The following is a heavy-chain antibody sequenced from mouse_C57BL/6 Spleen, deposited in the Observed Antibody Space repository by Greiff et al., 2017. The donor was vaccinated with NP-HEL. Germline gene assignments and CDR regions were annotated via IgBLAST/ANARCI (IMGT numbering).Heavy chain of an antibody. V-gene: IGHV5-6*01. CDR2: ISSGGSYT. CDR1: GFTFSSYG. J-gene: IGHJ2*01. D-gene: IGHD1-1*01. CDR3: ARDITTVVAYYFDY. Sequence: EVQGVESGGDLVKPGGSLKLSCAASGFTFSSYGMSWVRQTPDKRLEWVATISSGGSYTYYPDSVKGRFTISRDNAKNTLYLQMSSLKSEDTAMYYCARDITTVVAYYFDYWGQGTTLTVSS.